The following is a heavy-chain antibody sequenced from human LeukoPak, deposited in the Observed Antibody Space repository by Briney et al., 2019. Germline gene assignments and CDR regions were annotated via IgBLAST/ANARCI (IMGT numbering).Heavy chain of an antibody. J-gene: IGHJ3*02. Sequence: PSETLSLTCTVSGGSISSSSYYWGWIRQPPGKGLEWIGSIYYSGSTYYNPSLKSRVTISVDTSKNQFSLKLSSVTAADTAVYYCARRAPEYCSGGSCFLDAFDIWGQGTMVTVSS. CDR2: IYYSGST. D-gene: IGHD2-15*01. CDR3: ARRAPEYCSGGSCFLDAFDI. CDR1: GGSISSSSYY. V-gene: IGHV4-39*01.